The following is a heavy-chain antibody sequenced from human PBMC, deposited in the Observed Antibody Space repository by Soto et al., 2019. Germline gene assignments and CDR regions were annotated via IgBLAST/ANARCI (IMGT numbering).Heavy chain of an antibody. V-gene: IGHV3-23*01. D-gene: IGHD6-19*01. J-gene: IGHJ4*02. Sequence: EVQLLESGGGLVQPGGSLRLSCAASGFTFSNYAVSWVRQAPGKGLEWVSAISGSGGTTYYADSVKGRFTISRDNSKDTLHLQMNSLRAEDTAIHYCAKTPRQWLVYFDYWGQGALVTVSS. CDR1: GFTFSNYA. CDR2: ISGSGGTT. CDR3: AKTPRQWLVYFDY.